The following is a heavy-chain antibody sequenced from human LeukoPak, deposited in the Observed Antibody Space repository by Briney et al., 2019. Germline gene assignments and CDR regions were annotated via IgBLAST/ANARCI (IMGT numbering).Heavy chain of an antibody. V-gene: IGHV3-23*01. Sequence: GGSLRLSCAASGFTFITYALTWVRQAPGRGLEWFSGISDSGGRTSYTGSVEGRFTISRDNSENTLYLLMTSLREEDTALYYCVKDRCDRFTCPEVWGQGTLVTVSS. D-gene: IGHD3-16*02. CDR2: ISDSGGRT. J-gene: IGHJ4*02. CDR3: VKDRCDRFTCPEV. CDR1: GFTFITYA.